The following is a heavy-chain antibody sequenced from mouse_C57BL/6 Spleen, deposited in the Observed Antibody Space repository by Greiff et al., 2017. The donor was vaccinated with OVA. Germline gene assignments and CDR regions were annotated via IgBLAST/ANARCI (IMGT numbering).Heavy chain of an antibody. J-gene: IGHJ1*03. V-gene: IGHV2-9-1*01. CDR2: IWTGGGT. Sequence: VQLVESGPGLVAPSQSLSITCTVSGFSLTSYAISWVRQPPGKGLEWLGVIWTGGGTNYNSALKSRLSISKDNSKSQVFLKMNSLQTDDTARYYCARNDYYGSSSHWYFDVWGTGTTVTVSS. CDR3: ARNDYYGSSSHWYFDV. CDR1: GFSLTSYA. D-gene: IGHD1-1*01.